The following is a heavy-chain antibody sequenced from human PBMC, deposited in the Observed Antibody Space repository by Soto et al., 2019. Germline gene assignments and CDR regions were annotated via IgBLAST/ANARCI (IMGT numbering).Heavy chain of an antibody. Sequence: EVQLVESGGDLVQPGRSLRLSCAASGFNFDDYAMHWVRQAPGKGLEWVSGISWNSGSIGYADSVKGRFTISRDNAKNSLYLQMNSLRAEDTALYSCAKDIWELSYYFDYWGQGTVVTVSS. J-gene: IGHJ4*02. CDR3: AKDIWELSYYFDY. CDR2: ISWNSGSI. V-gene: IGHV3-9*01. D-gene: IGHD3-16*02. CDR1: GFNFDDYA.